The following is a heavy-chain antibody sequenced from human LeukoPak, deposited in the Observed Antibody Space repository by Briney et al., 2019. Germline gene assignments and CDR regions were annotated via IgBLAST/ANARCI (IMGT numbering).Heavy chain of an antibody. J-gene: IGHJ4*02. CDR2: INPNSGGT. Sequence: GASVKVSGKASGYTFTGYYMHWVRQAPGQGLEWMGWINPNSGGTNYAQKFQGRVTMTRDTSISTAYMELSRLRSDDTAVYYCARVDNLEAPFDYWGQGTLVTVSS. CDR1: GYTFTGYY. V-gene: IGHV1-2*02. CDR3: ARVDNLEAPFDY. D-gene: IGHD3-3*01.